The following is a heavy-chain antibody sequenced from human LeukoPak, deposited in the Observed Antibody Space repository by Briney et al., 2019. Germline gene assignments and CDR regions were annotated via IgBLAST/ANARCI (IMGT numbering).Heavy chain of an antibody. V-gene: IGHV3-53*01. J-gene: IGHJ4*02. Sequence: GGSLRLSCSFSGFIATSNYMAWGRQSPGKGLQWISFIYGGGNTLYADSVRDRFSISRDNSKSTLYLQMSSLRVEDTAVYYCATGGRSGMAFDFWGQGTLVTVSS. CDR2: IYGGGNT. CDR1: GFIATSNY. CDR3: ATGGRSGMAFDF. D-gene: IGHD2-8*01.